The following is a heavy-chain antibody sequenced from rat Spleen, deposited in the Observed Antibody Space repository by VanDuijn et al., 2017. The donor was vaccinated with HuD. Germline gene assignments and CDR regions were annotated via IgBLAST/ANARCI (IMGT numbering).Heavy chain of an antibody. V-gene: IGHV5-22*01. Sequence: EVQLVESGGDLVQPGRSMKLSCAASGFTFSAYGLAWVLQAPTRGLEWVASITNTGGSTYYPDSVKGRFTISRDNAKSTLYLQMNSLRSEDTATYYCARRSGDRVMDAWGQGASVTVSS. D-gene: IGHD1-1*01. J-gene: IGHJ4*01. CDR1: GFTFSAYG. CDR2: ITNTGGST. CDR3: ARRSGDRVMDA.